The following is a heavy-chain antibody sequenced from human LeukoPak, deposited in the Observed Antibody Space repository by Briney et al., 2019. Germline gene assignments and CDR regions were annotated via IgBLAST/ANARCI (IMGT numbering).Heavy chain of an antibody. CDR2: ISWNSGSI. CDR3: AKDIGGYDSSGYYLDY. D-gene: IGHD3-22*01. V-gene: IGHV3-9*01. J-gene: IGHJ4*02. Sequence: GGSLRLSCAASGFTFDDYAMHWVRQAPGKGLEWVSGISWNSGSIGYADSVKGRFTISRDNAKNSLYLQMNSLRAEDTALYYCAKDIGGYDSSGYYLDYWGQGTLVTVSS. CDR1: GFTFDDYA.